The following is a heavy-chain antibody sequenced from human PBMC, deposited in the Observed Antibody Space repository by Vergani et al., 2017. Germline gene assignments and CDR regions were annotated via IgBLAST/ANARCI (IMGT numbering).Heavy chain of an antibody. Sequence: QVQLQESGPGLVKPSQTLSITCTVSGDSLSSSDHYWSWIRQRPDKGLEWVGHIFRSGTTYYNPSLKSRLIMSVDTSKNQFSLKLTSVTAADTAMYYCARENVVIARIFDFWVQGTLVTVSS. D-gene: IGHD2-21*01. V-gene: IGHV4-31*03. J-gene: IGHJ4*02. CDR2: IFRSGTT. CDR1: GDSLSSSDHY. CDR3: ARENVVIARIFDF.